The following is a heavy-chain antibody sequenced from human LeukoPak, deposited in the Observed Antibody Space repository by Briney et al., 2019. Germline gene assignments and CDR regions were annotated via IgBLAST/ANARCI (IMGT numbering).Heavy chain of an antibody. CDR3: ARGAYYYDSSAEGGAFDI. V-gene: IGHV3-30-3*01. CDR2: ISYDGSNK. CDR1: GFTFSSYA. Sequence: GRSLRLSCAASGFTFSSYAMHWVRQAPGRGLEWVALISYDGSNKYYADSVKGRFTISRDNSKNTLYLQMNSLRAEDTAVYYCARGAYYYDSSAEGGAFDIWGQGTMVSASS. J-gene: IGHJ3*02. D-gene: IGHD3-22*01.